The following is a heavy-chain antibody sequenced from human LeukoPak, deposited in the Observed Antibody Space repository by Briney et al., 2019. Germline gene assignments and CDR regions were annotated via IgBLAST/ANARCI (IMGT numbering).Heavy chain of an antibody. J-gene: IGHJ4*02. CDR1: GFTFSSYG. V-gene: IGHV3-30*18. CDR3: AKDAGIAVAGTFWIDC. D-gene: IGHD6-19*01. Sequence: GGSLRPSCAASGFTFSSYGMHWVRQAPGKGLEWVAVISYDGSNKYYADSVKGRFTISRDNSKNTLYLQMNSLRAEDTAVYYCAKDAGIAVAGTFWIDCWGQGTLVTVSS. CDR2: ISYDGSNK.